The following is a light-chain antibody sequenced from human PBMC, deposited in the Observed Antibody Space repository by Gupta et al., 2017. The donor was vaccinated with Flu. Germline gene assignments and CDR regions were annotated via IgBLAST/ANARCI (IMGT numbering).Light chain of an antibody. V-gene: IGKV1-5*03. CDR2: RAS. CDR3: QQYNSSSIT. CDR1: QSISTW. J-gene: IGKJ2*01. Sequence: DMQMTYSPSTLSASVGDRVTISCRASQSISTWLAWYQQKPGKAPNLLIYRASSLQTGVPSRFSGSGSGTELTLTISSLQPDEFAIYHCQQYNSSSITFGQGTKLEIK.